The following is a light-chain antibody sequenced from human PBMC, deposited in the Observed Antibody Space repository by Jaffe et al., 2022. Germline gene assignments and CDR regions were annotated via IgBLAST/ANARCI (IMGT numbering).Light chain of an antibody. CDR2: EVT. CDR3: SSYTGNYNLV. CDR1: SSDVGGYDY. J-gene: IGLJ3*02. Sequence: QSALTQPPSASGSPGQSVTISCTGTSSDVGGYDYVSWYQQYPGKAPKLMLYEVTKRPSGVPDRFSGSKSGNTASLTVSGLQAEDEADYYCSSYTGNYNLVFGGGTKLTVL. V-gene: IGLV2-8*01.